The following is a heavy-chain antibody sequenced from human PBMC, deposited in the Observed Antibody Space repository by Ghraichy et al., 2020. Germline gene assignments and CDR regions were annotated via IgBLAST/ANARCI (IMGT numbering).Heavy chain of an antibody. Sequence: SETLSLTCAVYGGSFSGYYWSWIRQPPGKGLEWIGEINHSGSTNYNPSLKSRVTISVDTSKNQFSLKLSSVTAADTAVYYCARWRRIHLWLLGNYYYGMDVWGQGTTVTVSS. CDR3: ARWRRIHLWLLGNYYYGMDV. CDR1: GGSFSGYY. V-gene: IGHV4-34*01. J-gene: IGHJ6*02. D-gene: IGHD5-18*01. CDR2: INHSGST.